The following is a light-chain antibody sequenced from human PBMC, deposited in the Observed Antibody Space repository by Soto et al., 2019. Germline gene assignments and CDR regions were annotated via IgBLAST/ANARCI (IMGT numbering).Light chain of an antibody. CDR3: MQPLHIPWT. CDR1: QSLLYSNGYNY. CDR2: LGS. V-gene: IGKV2-28*01. Sequence: DIVMTQSPLYLPVTPGETASISCRSSQSLLYSNGYNYLDWYLQKPGQSPQLLIYLGSNRASGVPYRFSGSGSDTDFTRKIIRGEAEDVVVYYCMQPLHIPWTFGKGTKVEIK. J-gene: IGKJ1*01.